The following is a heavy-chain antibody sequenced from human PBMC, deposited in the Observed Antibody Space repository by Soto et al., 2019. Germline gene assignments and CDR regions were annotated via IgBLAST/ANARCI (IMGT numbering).Heavy chain of an antibody. J-gene: IGHJ5*02. CDR2: IYYSGST. CDR1: GGSISSSSYD. D-gene: IGHD2-2*01. CDR3: ARTPRDIVVVPAAINWFDP. V-gene: IGHV4-39*01. Sequence: PSETLTLTCTVAGGSISSSSYDWGWIRQPPGKGLEWIGSIYYSGSTYYNPSLKSRVTISVDTSKNQFSLKLSSVTAADTAVYYCARTPRDIVVVPAAINWFDPWGQGTLVTVSS.